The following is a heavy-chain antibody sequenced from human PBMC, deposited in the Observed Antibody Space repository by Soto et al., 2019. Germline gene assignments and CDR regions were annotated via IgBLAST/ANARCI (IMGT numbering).Heavy chain of an antibody. J-gene: IGHJ3*02. Sequence: PGESLKISCKGSGYSFTSYWIGWVRQMPGKGLEWMGIIYPGDSDTRYSPSFQGQVTISADKSISTAYLQWSSLKASDTAMCYCASRTIFGVVRWDAFDIWGQGTMVTVSS. V-gene: IGHV5-51*01. D-gene: IGHD3-3*01. CDR2: IYPGDSDT. CDR3: ASRTIFGVVRWDAFDI. CDR1: GYSFTSYW.